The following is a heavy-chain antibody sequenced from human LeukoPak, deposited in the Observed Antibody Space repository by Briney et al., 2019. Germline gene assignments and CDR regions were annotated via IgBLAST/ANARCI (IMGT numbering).Heavy chain of an antibody. J-gene: IGHJ4*02. D-gene: IGHD1-26*01. CDR3: ARIRVTGSYRVYSDY. V-gene: IGHV2-70*11. CDR2: IDWDDEE. CDR1: GFSLSTSGMC. Sequence: RKSGPTLVNPTQTLTLTCTFSGFSLSTSGMCVGWIRQPPGKALEWLARIDWDDEEYYSTSLKTRLTISKDTSKNQLVLTMTNMDPVDTATYYCARIRVTGSYRVYSDYWGQGTLVTVSS.